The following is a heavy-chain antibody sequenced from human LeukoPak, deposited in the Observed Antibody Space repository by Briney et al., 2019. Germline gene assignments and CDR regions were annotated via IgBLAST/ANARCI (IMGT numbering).Heavy chain of an antibody. D-gene: IGHD2-21*01. Sequence: PSETLSLTCAVSGYSISSGYYWGWIRQPPGKGLEWIGSIYHSGSTYYNPSLKSRVTISVDTSKNQFSLKLSSVTAADTAVYYCATASTYCGGDCYCFGYWGQGTLVTVSS. J-gene: IGHJ4*02. V-gene: IGHV4-38-2*01. CDR1: GYSISSGYY. CDR3: ATASTYCGGDCYCFGY. CDR2: IYHSGST.